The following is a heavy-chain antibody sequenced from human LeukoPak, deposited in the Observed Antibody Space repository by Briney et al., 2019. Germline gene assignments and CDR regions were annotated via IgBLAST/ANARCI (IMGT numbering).Heavy chain of an antibody. D-gene: IGHD6-13*01. J-gene: IGHJ4*02. Sequence: SETLSLTCTVSGASISSYYWSWMRQPPGKGLEWIGYIYYRGSTHYNPSLKSRVTISVDTSKNQFSLKLSSVSAADTAVHYCASGPYPAAGTDHQFDFWGQGTLVTVSS. CDR2: IYYRGST. CDR1: GASISSYY. V-gene: IGHV4-59*01. CDR3: ASGPYPAAGTDHQFDF.